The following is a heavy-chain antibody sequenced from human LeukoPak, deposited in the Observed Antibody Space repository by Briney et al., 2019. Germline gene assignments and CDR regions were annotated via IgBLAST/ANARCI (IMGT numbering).Heavy chain of an antibody. J-gene: IGHJ6*03. CDR1: GFNFGHYA. Sequence: GGSLRLSCAASGFNFGHYAMHWVRQAPGKGLEWVSLISGDGGSTYYADSVKGRFTISRDNSKNSLYLQMNSLRTEDTALYYCAKDIEYSSSSGYYYYMDVWGKGTTVTVSS. V-gene: IGHV3-43*02. D-gene: IGHD6-6*01. CDR3: AKDIEYSSSSGYYYYMDV. CDR2: ISGDGGST.